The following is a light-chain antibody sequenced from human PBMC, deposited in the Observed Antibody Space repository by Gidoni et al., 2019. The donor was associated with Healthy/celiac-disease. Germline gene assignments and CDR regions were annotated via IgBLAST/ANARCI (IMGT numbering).Light chain of an antibody. CDR3: QQSYSTPPFT. CDR2: AAS. CDR1: QSISSY. V-gene: IGKV1-39*01. J-gene: IGKJ3*01. Sequence: IQMTQSPSSLSASVGDRVTITCRASQSISSYLNWYQQKPGKAPKLLIYAASSLQSGVPSRFSGSGSGTDFTLTIRSLQPEDFATYYCQQSYSTPPFTFGPGTKVDIK.